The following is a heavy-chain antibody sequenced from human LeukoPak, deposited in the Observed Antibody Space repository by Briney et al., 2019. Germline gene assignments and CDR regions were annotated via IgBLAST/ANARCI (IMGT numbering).Heavy chain of an antibody. V-gene: IGHV4-39*01. CDR1: GGSISSSRYY. D-gene: IGHD2-2*01. CDR2: IYYSGST. Sequence: SETLSLTCTVSGGSISSSRYYWGWIRQPPGKGLEWIGSIYYSGSTYYNPSLRSRVTISVDTSKNQFSLKLSSVTAADTAVYYCARHYAQIDYWGQGTLVTVSS. CDR3: ARHYAQIDY. J-gene: IGHJ4*02.